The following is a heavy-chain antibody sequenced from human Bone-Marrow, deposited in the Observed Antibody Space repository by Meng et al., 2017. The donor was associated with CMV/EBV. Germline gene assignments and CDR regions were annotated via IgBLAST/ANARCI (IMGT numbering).Heavy chain of an antibody. CDR3: ASSPQGWLHDY. J-gene: IGHJ4*02. D-gene: IGHD3-22*01. Sequence: GGSLRLSCAASGFTFSSYSMNWVRQAPGKGLEWVSYISSSSSTIYYADSVKGRFTISRDNAKNSLYLQMNSLRAEDTAVYYCASSPQGWLHDYWGQGTLVTVSS. CDR1: GFTFSSYS. CDR2: ISSSSSTI. V-gene: IGHV3-48*04.